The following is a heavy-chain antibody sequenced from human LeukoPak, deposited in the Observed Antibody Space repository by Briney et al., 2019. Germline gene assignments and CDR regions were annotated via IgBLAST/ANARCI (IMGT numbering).Heavy chain of an antibody. CDR2: IIPILDTA. V-gene: IGHV1-69*10. CDR1: GGTFSSYA. D-gene: IGHD3-22*01. CDR3: ARPFPHYYDSSGYCY. J-gene: IGHJ4*02. Sequence: SVKVSCKTSGGTFSSYAISWVRQAPGQGLEWMGGIIPILDTANYAQKFQGRVTITADKSTSTAYMELSSLRSEDTAVYYCARPFPHYYDSSGYCYWGQGTLVTVSS.